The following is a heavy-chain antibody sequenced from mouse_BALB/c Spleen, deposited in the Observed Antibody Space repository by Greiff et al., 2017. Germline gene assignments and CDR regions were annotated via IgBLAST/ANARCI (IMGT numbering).Heavy chain of an antibody. Sequence: VMLVESGAELARPGASVKLSCKASGYTFTSYWMQWVKQRPGQGLEWIGAIYPGDGDTRYTQKFKGKATLTADKSSSTAYMQLSSLASEDSAVYYCATFTTVVNPYWYFDVWGAGTTVTVSS. J-gene: IGHJ1*01. CDR1: GYTFTSYW. CDR3: ATFTTVVNPYWYFDV. V-gene: IGHV1-87*01. D-gene: IGHD1-1*01. CDR2: IYPGDGDT.